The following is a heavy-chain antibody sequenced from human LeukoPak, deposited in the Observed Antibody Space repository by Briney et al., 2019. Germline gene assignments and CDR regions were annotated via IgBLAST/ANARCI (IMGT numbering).Heavy chain of an antibody. CDR3: AKAAGRGYFDWLSHYYMDV. V-gene: IGHV3-30*18. CDR2: ISYDGSNK. CDR1: GFTFSSYG. J-gene: IGHJ6*03. D-gene: IGHD3-9*01. Sequence: QPGGSLRLSCAASGFTFSSYGMHWVRQAPGKGLEWVAVISYDGSNKYYADSVKGRFTISRDNSKNTLYLQMNSLRAEDTAVYYCAKAAGRGYFDWLSHYYMDVWGKGTTVTVSS.